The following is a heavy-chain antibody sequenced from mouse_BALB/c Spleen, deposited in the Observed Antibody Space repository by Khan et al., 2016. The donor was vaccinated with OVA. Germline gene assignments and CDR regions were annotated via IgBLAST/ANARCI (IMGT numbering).Heavy chain of an antibody. CDR1: GYTFSSYW. Sequence: QVQLQQSGAEVMKPGASVKLSCKATGYTFSSYWIEWVKQRPGHGLEWIGEILPGSGSTNYNENFKGKATFTADTSYNTAYLQLSSLTSEDSAVFYCARTTYWFDYWGQGTTLTVSA. CDR2: ILPGSGST. V-gene: IGHV1-9*01. D-gene: IGHD4-1*01. CDR3: ARTTYWFDY. J-gene: IGHJ2*01.